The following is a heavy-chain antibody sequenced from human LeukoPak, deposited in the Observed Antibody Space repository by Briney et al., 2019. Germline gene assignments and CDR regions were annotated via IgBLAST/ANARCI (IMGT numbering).Heavy chain of an antibody. CDR3: ARVDAVVAANYYYGMDV. Sequence: PSETLSLTCAVSGGSISSSNWWSWVRQPPGKGLEWIGEIYHSGSTNYNPSLKSRVTISVDKSKNQFSLKLSSVTAADTAVYYCARVDAVVAANYYYGMDVWGQGTTVTVSS. CDR1: GGSISSSNW. D-gene: IGHD2-15*01. V-gene: IGHV4-4*02. CDR2: IYHSGST. J-gene: IGHJ6*02.